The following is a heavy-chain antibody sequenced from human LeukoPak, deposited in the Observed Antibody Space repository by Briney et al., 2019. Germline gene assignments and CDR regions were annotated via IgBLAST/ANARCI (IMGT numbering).Heavy chain of an antibody. J-gene: IGHJ4*02. CDR2: ISGSGGST. Sequence: GGSLRLSCAASGFTFSSYAMSCVRQAPVKGLEWVSGISGSGGSTYYADSVKGRFTISRDNSKNTLSLQMNSLRAEDTAVYYCAKFCGGSTSCYLIDYWGQGTLVTVSS. V-gene: IGHV3-23*01. D-gene: IGHD2-2*01. CDR3: AKFCGGSTSCYLIDY. CDR1: GFTFSSYA.